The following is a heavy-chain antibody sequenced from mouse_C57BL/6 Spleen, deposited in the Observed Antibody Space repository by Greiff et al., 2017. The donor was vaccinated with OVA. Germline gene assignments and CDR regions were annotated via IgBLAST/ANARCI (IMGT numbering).Heavy chain of an antibody. J-gene: IGHJ2*01. CDR2: IYPGSGNT. CDR3: ARGGTTVVAPFDY. Sequence: VKLMESGPELVKPGASVKISCKASGYSFTSYYIHWVKQRPGQGLEWIGWIYPGSGNTKYNEKFKGKATLTADTSSSTAYMQLSSLTSEDSAVYYCARGGTTVVAPFDYWGQGTTLTVSS. CDR1: GYSFTSYY. D-gene: IGHD1-1*01. V-gene: IGHV1-66*01.